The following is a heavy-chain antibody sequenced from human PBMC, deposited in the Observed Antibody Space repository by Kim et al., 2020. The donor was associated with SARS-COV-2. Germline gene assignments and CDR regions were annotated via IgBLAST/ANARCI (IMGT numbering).Heavy chain of an antibody. CDR1: GFTFSSYW. CDR2: IKQDGSEK. Sequence: GGSLRLSCAASGFTFSSYWMSWVRKAPGKGLEWVANIKQDGSEKYNVDSVKGRFTISGDNAKNSLYLQMNSLRAEDTAVYYWARDYYYDSSGYITGAFDIWGQGTMVTVSS. J-gene: IGHJ3*02. V-gene: IGHV3-7*01. CDR3: ARDYYYDSSGYITGAFDI. D-gene: IGHD3-22*01.